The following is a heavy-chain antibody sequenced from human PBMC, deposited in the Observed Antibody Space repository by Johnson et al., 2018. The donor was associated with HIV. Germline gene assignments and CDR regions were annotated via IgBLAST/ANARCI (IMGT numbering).Heavy chain of an antibody. Sequence: VQLVESGGGLVQPGGSLRLSCAASGFTFSTYAIHWVRQAPGKGLEYVSAISNNGGSTYYANSVKGRFTISRDNSKNTLYLQMNGLILEDTAVYYCCYGSGTYDGPAFDIWGQGTVVIVSS. CDR3: CYGSGTYDGPAFDI. CDR2: ISNNGGST. D-gene: IGHD3-10*01. CDR1: GFTFSTYA. V-gene: IGHV3-64*01. J-gene: IGHJ3*02.